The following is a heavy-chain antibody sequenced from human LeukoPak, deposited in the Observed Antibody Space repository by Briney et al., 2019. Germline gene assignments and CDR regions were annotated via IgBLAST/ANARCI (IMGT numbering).Heavy chain of an antibody. CDR2: IYHSGST. V-gene: IGHV4-38-2*01. D-gene: IGHD2-15*01. CDR3: ARHGECSGGSCYSLVYFDY. CDR1: GYSISSGYY. J-gene: IGHJ4*02. Sequence: SETLSLTCAVSGYSISSGYYWGWLRQPPGKGLEWIGSIYHSGSTYYKQSLQSRVTISVDTSKNTFSLELSSVTAADTAVYYCARHGECSGGSCYSLVYFDYWGQGTLVTVSS.